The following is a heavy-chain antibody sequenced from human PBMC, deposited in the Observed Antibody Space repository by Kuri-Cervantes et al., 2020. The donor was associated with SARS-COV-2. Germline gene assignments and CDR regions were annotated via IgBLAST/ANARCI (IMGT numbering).Heavy chain of an antibody. CDR3: ARALFAPSTSHKTYYYYYMDV. D-gene: IGHD2-2*01. V-gene: IGHV4-30-4*02. J-gene: IGHJ6*03. CDR2: IYYSGST. Sequence: SETLSLTCTVSGGSISSGDYYWSWIRQPPGKGLEWIGYIYYSGSTYYNPSLKSRVTISVDTSKNQFSLKLSSVTAADTAVYYCARALFAPSTSHKTYYYYYMDVWGKGTTVTVSS. CDR1: GGSISSGDYY.